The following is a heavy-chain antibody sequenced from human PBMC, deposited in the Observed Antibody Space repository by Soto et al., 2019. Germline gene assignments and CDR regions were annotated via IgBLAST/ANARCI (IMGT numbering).Heavy chain of an antibody. CDR1: GGSLSVNNW. D-gene: IGHD1-1*01. V-gene: IGHV4-4*02. CDR3: AKGNEGLDV. J-gene: IGHJ6*02. Sequence: QVQLQESGPRLVKPSGTLSLTCVVSGGSLSVNNWWRWVRQSPGRGLEWIGEIFHNGRTSYNPSLSGQVTMSGDKSNNQFSLRLTSVAAADTAVYYCAKGNEGLDVWGQGTTVIVS. CDR2: IFHNGRT.